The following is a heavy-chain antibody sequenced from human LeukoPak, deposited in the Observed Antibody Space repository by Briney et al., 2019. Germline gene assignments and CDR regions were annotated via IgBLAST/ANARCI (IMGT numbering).Heavy chain of an antibody. V-gene: IGHV4-59*07. D-gene: IGHD4-17*01. CDR3: ARGSRAVTTSSNIHPYYFDY. J-gene: IGHJ4*02. CDR2: IHYSGIT. Sequence: SDTLSLTCTVSGGPLNRLYWNCIRQLRGKGLEWIGYIHYSGITNFNPSFYSRVTISLDTSTNQFSLKLTSVTAADMAVYYCARGSRAVTTSSNIHPYYFDYWGQGTLVTVSS. CDR1: GGPLNRLY.